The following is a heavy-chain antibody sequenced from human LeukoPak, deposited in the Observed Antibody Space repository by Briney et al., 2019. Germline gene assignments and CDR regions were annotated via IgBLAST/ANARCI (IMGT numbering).Heavy chain of an antibody. CDR3: AKNAVTTVYYYYGMDV. V-gene: IGHV3-30*18. D-gene: IGHD4-17*01. CDR2: ISYDGSNK. J-gene: IGHJ6*02. CDR1: GFTFSSYG. Sequence: GGSLRLSCAASGFTFSSYGMHWVRQAPGKGLEWVAAISYDGSNKYYADSVKGRFTISRDNSKNTLYLQMNSLRAEDTAVYYCAKNAVTTVYYYYGMDVWGQGTMVTVSS.